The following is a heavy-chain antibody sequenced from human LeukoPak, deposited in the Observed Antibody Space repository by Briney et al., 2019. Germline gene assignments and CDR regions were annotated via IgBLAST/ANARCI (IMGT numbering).Heavy chain of an antibody. V-gene: IGHV3-30-3*01. D-gene: IGHD3-10*02. CDR3: ARDLSNVPGQY. CDR1: GFTFSSHA. Sequence: GGSLRLSCAVSGFTFSSHAMHWVRQAPGKGLEWVAVISYDGSIKYYADSVKGRFTISRDISKSTLSLQMNSLRAEDTALYYCARDLSNVPGQYWGQGTLVTVSS. CDR2: ISYDGSIK. J-gene: IGHJ4*02.